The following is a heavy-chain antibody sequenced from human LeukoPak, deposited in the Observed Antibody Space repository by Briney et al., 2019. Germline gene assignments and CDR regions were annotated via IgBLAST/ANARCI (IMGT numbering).Heavy chain of an antibody. J-gene: IGHJ4*02. Sequence: GGSLRLSCAASGFTVSSNYMTWVRQAPGKGLEWVSVIYSGGSSYYADSVRGRFTISRDNSKNTLYLQMNSLRAEDTAVYYCARDEPSPDSTDLDYWGQGTLVTVSS. V-gene: IGHV3-66*01. CDR1: GFTVSSNY. CDR2: IYSGGSS. D-gene: IGHD2/OR15-2a*01. CDR3: ARDEPSPDSTDLDY.